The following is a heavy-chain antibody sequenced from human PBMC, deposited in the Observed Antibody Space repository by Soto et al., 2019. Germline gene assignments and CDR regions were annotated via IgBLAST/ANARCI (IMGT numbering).Heavy chain of an antibody. V-gene: IGHV4-61*01. CDR1: GGSVTSGSYY. CDR3: ARAQGRAVAVFDY. CDR2: IDYSGSH. Sequence: QVQLQESGPGLVKPSETLSLTCTVSGGSVTSGSYYWSWIRQPPGKGLEWIGYIDYSGSHNSNPSLKWRVTISVDTSTNQISLKLSSVTAEDTALYYCARAQGRAVAVFDYWGQGTLVTLSP. J-gene: IGHJ4*02. D-gene: IGHD6-19*01.